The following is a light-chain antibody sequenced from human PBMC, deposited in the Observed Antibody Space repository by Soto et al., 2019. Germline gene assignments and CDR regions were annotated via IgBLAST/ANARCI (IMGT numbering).Light chain of an antibody. CDR1: SSDVGGYNY. CDR2: DVS. Sequence: QSVLTQPASVSGSPGQSFTISCTGTSSDVGGYNYVSWYQHHPGKAPKLMIFDVSNRPSGVSNRFSGSKSGNTASLTISGLQPEDEADYYCSSYTTSNTRQIVFGTGTKVTV. V-gene: IGLV2-14*03. CDR3: SSYTTSNTRQIV. J-gene: IGLJ1*01.